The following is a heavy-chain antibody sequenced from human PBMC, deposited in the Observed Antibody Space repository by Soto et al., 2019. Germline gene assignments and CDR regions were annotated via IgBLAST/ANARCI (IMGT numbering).Heavy chain of an antibody. CDR3: ANYGSGSYYY. V-gene: IGHV1-3*04. CDR1: GYTFTTYA. Sequence: ASVKVSWKASGYTFTTYAIHWVRQAPGQRLEWMGWIDTVTGNTKYSQKFQGRVTFTRDISASTAYMELSSLGLEDTAIYYCANYGSGSYYYWGQGSPVTVSS. D-gene: IGHD3-10*01. CDR2: IDTVTGNT. J-gene: IGHJ4*02.